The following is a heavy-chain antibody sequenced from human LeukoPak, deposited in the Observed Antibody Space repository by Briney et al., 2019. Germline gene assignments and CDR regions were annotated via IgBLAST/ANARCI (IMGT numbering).Heavy chain of an antibody. CDR2: INPSSGGT. CDR3: ARDGDQEWFDP. V-gene: IGHV1-2*06. CDR1: GYTFTGYW. D-gene: IGHD2-21*01. Sequence: GASVKVSCKTSGYTFTGYWMNWVRQAPGQGLEWMGRINPSSGGTDYAQKFQGRVTMTRDTSISTAYMELSRLRSDDTAVYYCARDGDQEWFDPWGQGTLVTVSS. J-gene: IGHJ5*02.